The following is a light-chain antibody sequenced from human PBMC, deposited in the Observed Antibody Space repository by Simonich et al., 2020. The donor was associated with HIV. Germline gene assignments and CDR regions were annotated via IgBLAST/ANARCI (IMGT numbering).Light chain of an antibody. Sequence: FMLTQPPSVSESPGKTVTISCTRSSGNIPSNYVQWYQPRPGSGPTTVIYADNQRPSGVPDRFSGSIDSSSNSASLTISGLKTEDEADYYCQSYDSSNHWVFGGGTKVTVL. CDR2: ADN. V-gene: IGLV6-57*03. CDR3: QSYDSSNHWV. CDR1: SGNIPSNY. J-gene: IGLJ3*02.